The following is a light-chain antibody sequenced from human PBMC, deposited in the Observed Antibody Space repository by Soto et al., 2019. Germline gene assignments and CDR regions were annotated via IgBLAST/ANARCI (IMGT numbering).Light chain of an antibody. CDR3: QQYNNYPRT. J-gene: IGKJ1*01. CDR1: ESIRTW. CDR2: DAS. V-gene: IGKV1-5*01. Sequence: DIQITQFPSTLSASVGDRVTITCRASESIRTWLAWYQHKPGKAPKFLIYDASTLESGVPSRFSGSGSGTEFTLTISSLQPDDFATYYCQQYNNYPRTFGQGTKVDIK.